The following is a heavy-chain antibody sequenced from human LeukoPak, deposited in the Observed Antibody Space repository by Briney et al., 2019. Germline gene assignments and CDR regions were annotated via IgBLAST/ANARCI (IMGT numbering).Heavy chain of an antibody. CDR1: GGSFSGYY. CDR2: INHSGST. J-gene: IGHJ4*02. CDR3: ASSGGYDDY. Sequence: PSETLSLTCAVYGGSFSGYYWSWIRQPPGKGLEWIGEINHSGSTNYNTSLKSRVTISVDTSKNQFSLKLSSVTAADTAVYYCASSGGYDDYWGQGTLVTVSS. D-gene: IGHD5-12*01. V-gene: IGHV4-34*01.